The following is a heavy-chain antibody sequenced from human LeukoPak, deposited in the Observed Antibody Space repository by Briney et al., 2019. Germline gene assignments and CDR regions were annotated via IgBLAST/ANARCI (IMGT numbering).Heavy chain of an antibody. CDR1: GFTFSSYA. Sequence: QPGGSLRLSCIASGFTFSSYAMGWVRQAPGKGLDWFSAISGSGVTTHYAGSVQGRFSISRDNSKNTLYLQMNSLRVEDTALYYCVKKVVVGATSPYSDFQDWGQGTLVTVSS. V-gene: IGHV3-23*01. CDR2: ISGSGVTT. J-gene: IGHJ1*01. D-gene: IGHD1-26*01. CDR3: VKKVVVGATSPYSDFQD.